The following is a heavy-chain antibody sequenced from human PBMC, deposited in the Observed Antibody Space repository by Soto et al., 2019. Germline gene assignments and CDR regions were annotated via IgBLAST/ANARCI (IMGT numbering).Heavy chain of an antibody. D-gene: IGHD6-13*01. CDR3: ARGVPAAATDY. V-gene: IGHV3-23*01. J-gene: IGHJ4*02. CDR2: ISCSGGST. CDR1: GFTFSSYA. Sequence: EVQLLESGGGLVQPGGSLRLSCAASGFTFSSYAMRWVRQAPGKGLEWVSAISCSGGSTYYADSVKGRFTISRDNSKNTLYLQMNSLRVEDTAIYYCARGVPAAATDYWGQGTLVTVSS.